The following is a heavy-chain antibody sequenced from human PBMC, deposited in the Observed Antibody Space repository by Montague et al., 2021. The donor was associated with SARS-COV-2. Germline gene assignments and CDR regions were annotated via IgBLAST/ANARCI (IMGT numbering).Heavy chain of an antibody. CDR2: ISYDGSNE. CDR3: ARVLGGYYGMDV. CDR1: GFTFSSYA. D-gene: IGHD2/OR15-2a*01. Sequence: SLRLSFAASGFTFSSYAMHWVRQAPGKGLEWVAVISYDGSNEYYADSVKGRFTISRDNSKNTLYLQMNSLRAEDTAVYYCARVLGGYYGMDVWGQGTTVTVSS. J-gene: IGHJ6*02. V-gene: IGHV3-30-3*01.